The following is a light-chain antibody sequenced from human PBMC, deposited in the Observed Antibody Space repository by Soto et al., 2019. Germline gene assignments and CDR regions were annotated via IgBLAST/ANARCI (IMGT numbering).Light chain of an antibody. V-gene: IGKV1-5*01. CDR2: DAS. Sequence: DIQLTQAPSTLSASVGDRSTITCRASQVITGWLAWYQQKPGKAPXXLIYDASNVQSGVPPRFSGSGSGTEFTLTISSLQPDYFASYYCQQYESYWTFGQGTKVDIK. CDR1: QVITGW. J-gene: IGKJ1*01. CDR3: QQYESYWT.